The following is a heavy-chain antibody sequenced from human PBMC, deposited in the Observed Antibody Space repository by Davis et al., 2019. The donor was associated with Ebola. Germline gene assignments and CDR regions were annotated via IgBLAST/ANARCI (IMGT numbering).Heavy chain of an antibody. CDR1: GFTFSVSA. V-gene: IGHV3-73*01. CDR3: TRLDYGSDY. CDR2: VRTRSNRYAT. D-gene: IGHD4-17*01. Sequence: GGSLRLSCTASGFTFSVSAIHWVRQASGQGLEWVGRVRTRSNRYATASAASVKGRFTVSRDDSKNTAYLQMHSLRAEDTAVYYCTRLDYGSDYWGRGTRVTVSS. J-gene: IGHJ4*02.